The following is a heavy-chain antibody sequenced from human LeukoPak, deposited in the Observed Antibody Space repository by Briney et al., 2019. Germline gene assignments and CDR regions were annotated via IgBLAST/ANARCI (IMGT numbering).Heavy chain of an antibody. Sequence: TETLCLTCTVSGGSISSSSYFWGWIRQPPGKGLEWIGSIYYSGSAYYNPSLKSRVTISVDTSKNQFSLKLSSVTAADTAGYYCARSVSAAADGYFDYWGQGTLVTVSS. V-gene: IGHV4-39*01. CDR3: ARSVSAAADGYFDY. J-gene: IGHJ4*02. CDR2: IYYSGSA. CDR1: GGSISSSSYF. D-gene: IGHD5-24*01.